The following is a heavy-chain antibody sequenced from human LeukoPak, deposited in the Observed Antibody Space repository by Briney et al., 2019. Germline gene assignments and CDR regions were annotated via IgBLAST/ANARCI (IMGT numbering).Heavy chain of an antibody. CDR2: IYYSGST. CDR1: GGSISSSSYY. V-gene: IGHV4-39*01. CDR3: ARSAYYDSSGYNYGFDY. D-gene: IGHD3-22*01. J-gene: IGHJ4*02. Sequence: SETLSLTCTVSGGSISSSSYYWGWIRQSPGKGLEWIGSIYYSGSTYYNPSLKSRVTISVDTSKNQFSLKLSSVTAADTAVYYCARSAYYDSSGYNYGFDYWGQGTLVTVSS.